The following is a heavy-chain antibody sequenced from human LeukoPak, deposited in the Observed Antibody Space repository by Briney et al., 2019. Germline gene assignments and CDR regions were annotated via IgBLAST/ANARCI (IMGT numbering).Heavy chain of an antibody. Sequence: GASVKVSCKTSGYTLIGHYIHWVRQAPGPGLEWMGWINPNGGGTNYAQNFQGRFTMTRDTSISTAYMELSSLTSDDTAVYYCARGLWLTDYWGQGTLVTVSS. CDR1: GYTLIGHY. J-gene: IGHJ4*02. V-gene: IGHV1-2*02. CDR2: INPNGGGT. CDR3: ARGLWLTDY. D-gene: IGHD6-19*01.